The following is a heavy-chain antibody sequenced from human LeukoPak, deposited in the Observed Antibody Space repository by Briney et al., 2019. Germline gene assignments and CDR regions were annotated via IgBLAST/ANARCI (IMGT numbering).Heavy chain of an antibody. Sequence: ASVKVSCKVSGYTLTELSMHWVRQAPGKGLEWRGGFDREDGERIYAQKFQGRVTMTEDTSTDTAYMELSSLRSEDTAVYYRATDPGRYSSGWYGWGQATLVTVSS. V-gene: IGHV1-24*01. CDR1: GYTLTELS. J-gene: IGHJ4*02. D-gene: IGHD6-19*01. CDR3: ATDPGRYSSGWYG. CDR2: FDREDGER.